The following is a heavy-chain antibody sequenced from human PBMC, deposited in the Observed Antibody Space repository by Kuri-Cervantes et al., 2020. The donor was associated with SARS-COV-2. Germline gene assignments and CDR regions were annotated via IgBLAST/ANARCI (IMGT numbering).Heavy chain of an antibody. CDR2: ISYDGSNK. D-gene: IGHD3-10*01. Sequence: GESLKISCAASGFTFSSYGMHWVRQAPGKGLEWVAVISYDGSNKYYADSVKGRFTISRDNSKNTLYLQMNSLRAEDTAVYYCARGGLLWFGELSDYYYYMDVWGKGTTVTVS. J-gene: IGHJ6*03. CDR1: GFTFSSYG. V-gene: IGHV3-30*19. CDR3: ARGGLLWFGELSDYYYYMDV.